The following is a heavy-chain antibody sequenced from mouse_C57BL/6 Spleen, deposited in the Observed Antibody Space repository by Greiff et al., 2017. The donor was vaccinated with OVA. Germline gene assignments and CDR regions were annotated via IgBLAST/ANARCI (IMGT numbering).Heavy chain of an antibody. CDR3: ASDGYHDAMDY. CDR1: GYTFTDYY. Sequence: EVQLQQSGPELVKPGASVKISCKASGYTFTDYYMNWVKQSHGKSLEWIGDINPNNGGTTYNQKFKCKATLTVDKSSSTAYMELRSLTSADSAVDYCASDGYHDAMDYWGQGTSVTVSS. J-gene: IGHJ4*01. V-gene: IGHV1-26*01. CDR2: INPNNGGT. D-gene: IGHD2-3*01.